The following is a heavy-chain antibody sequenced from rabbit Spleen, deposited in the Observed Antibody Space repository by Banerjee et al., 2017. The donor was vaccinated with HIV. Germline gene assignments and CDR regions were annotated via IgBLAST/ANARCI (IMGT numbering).Heavy chain of an antibody. CDR3: ARDLVGVIGWNFNL. CDR1: GFSFSNKAV. CDR2: INAVTGKA. V-gene: IGHV1S45*01. Sequence: QEQLVESGGGLVKPEGSLKLSCTASGFSFSNKAVMCWVRQAPGKGLEWIACINAVTGKAVYASWAKGRFTFSKTSSNTVTLQMTRLTAADTATCFCARDLVGVIGWNFNLWGPGTLVTVS. J-gene: IGHJ4*01. D-gene: IGHD1-1*01.